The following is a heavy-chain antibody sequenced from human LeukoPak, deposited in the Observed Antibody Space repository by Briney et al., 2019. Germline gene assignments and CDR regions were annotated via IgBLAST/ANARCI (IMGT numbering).Heavy chain of an antibody. CDR3: ARVVWSSGYYYGAFDI. Sequence: PSETLSLTCAVYGGSFSGYYWSWIRQPPGKGLEWIGEINHSGSTNYNPSLKSRVTISVDTSKNQFSLKLSSVTAADTAVYYCARVVWSSGYYYGAFDIWGQGTMVTVSS. J-gene: IGHJ3*02. V-gene: IGHV4-34*01. CDR2: INHSGST. D-gene: IGHD3-22*01. CDR1: GGSFSGYY.